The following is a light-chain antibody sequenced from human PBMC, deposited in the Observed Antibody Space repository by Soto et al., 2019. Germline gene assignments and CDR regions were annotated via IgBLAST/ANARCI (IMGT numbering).Light chain of an antibody. J-gene: IGKJ4*01. CDR2: QAS. CDR3: QQYDNYPLT. V-gene: IGKV1-5*03. CDR1: QTISIG. Sequence: DIQMAQSPSTLSANVGDRVSITCRASQTISIGLAWYQQKPGKAPNLLIYQASTLETGVPSRFSGSGSGTEFTLTSSGLQPDDFAYYYCQQYDNYPLTFGGGTKVEI.